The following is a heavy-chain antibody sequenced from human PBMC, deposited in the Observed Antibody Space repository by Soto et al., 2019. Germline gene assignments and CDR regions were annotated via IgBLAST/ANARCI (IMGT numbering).Heavy chain of an antibody. J-gene: IGHJ4*02. Sequence: ASVKVSCKASGYTFTSYAMHWVRQAPGQRLEWMGWINTGNGSTKYSQKFQGRVTITRDTSASTAYMELSSLRSEDTAVYYCARDIVADLLDYWGQGTLVTVSS. CDR3: ARDIVADLLDY. V-gene: IGHV1-3*04. D-gene: IGHD5-12*01. CDR2: INTGNGST. CDR1: GYTFTSYA.